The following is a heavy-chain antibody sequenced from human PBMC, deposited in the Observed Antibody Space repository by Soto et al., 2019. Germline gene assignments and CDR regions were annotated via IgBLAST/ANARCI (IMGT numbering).Heavy chain of an antibody. CDR1: GGSVSSSTYY. D-gene: IGHD7-27*01. CDR3: AGQDVRAWGRFDP. V-gene: IGHV4-39*01. CDR2: IYYSGIT. Sequence: PSETLSLTCTVSGGSVSSSTYYWGWIRQPPGKGLEWIGTIYYSGITYYNPSLQSRVTISVDTSKNQFSLRLSFVTAADAALYFCAGQDVRAWGRFDPWGQGTLVTVSS. J-gene: IGHJ5*02.